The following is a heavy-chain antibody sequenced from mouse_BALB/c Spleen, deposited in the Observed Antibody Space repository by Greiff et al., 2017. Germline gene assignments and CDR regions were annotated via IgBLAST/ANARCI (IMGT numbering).Heavy chain of an antibody. CDR2: IYPSDSYT. CDR3: TRSAYYGNYAMDY. V-gene: IGHV1-69*02. D-gene: IGHD2-10*01. Sequence: QVQLQQPGAELVRPGASVKLSCKASGYTFTSYWIHWVKQRPGQGLEWIGNIYPSDSYTNYNQKFKDKATLTVDKSSSTAYMQLSSPTSEDSAVYYCTRSAYYGNYAMDYWGQGTSVTVSS. CDR1: GYTFTSYW. J-gene: IGHJ4*01.